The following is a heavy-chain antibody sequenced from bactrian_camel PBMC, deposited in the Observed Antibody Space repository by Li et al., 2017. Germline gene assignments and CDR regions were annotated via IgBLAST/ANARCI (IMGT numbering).Heavy chain of an antibody. CDR2: IDIDGSEP. CDR3: ATERPPIVVVNPCEYDTLSRLGY. V-gene: IGHV3S7*01. Sequence: HVQLVESGGGLVQPGDSLRLSCVASGFTFSRAQLSWVRQAPGKGLDWVSSIDIDGSEPVYADSVKGRFTISRDKSKNAVYLQMDNLKPEDTAEYFCATERPPIVVVNPCEYDTLSRLGYRGQGTQDTGS. CDR1: GFTFSRAQ. D-gene: IGHD2*01. J-gene: IGHJ6*01.